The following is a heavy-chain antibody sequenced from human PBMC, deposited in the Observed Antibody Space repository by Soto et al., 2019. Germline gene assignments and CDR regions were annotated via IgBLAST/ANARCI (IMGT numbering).Heavy chain of an antibody. Sequence: QVHLVESGGGVVQPGRSLRVSCAASGFTFSHYAMHWVRQAPGKGLEWVAVVSYDGTKQFYADSVKGRFTISRDSSKSTLYLQMHNLRDEDTAVYYCARDRVYYYDSSGYYNFDFWGQGTLVTVSS. CDR2: VSYDGTKQ. V-gene: IGHV3-30-3*01. D-gene: IGHD3-22*01. CDR1: GFTFSHYA. J-gene: IGHJ4*02. CDR3: ARDRVYYYDSSGYYNFDF.